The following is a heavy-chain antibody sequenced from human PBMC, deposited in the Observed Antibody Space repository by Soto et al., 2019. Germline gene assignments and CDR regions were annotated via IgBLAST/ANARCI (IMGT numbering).Heavy chain of an antibody. D-gene: IGHD3-22*01. Sequence: SVKVSCKASGYTFTSYYMHWVRQAPGQGLEWMGIINPSGGSTSYAQKFQGRVTMTRDTSTSTVYMELSSLRSEDTAVYYCARGLLSAYYDSSGYYCLFDPWGQGTLVTVSS. CDR1: GYTFTSYY. CDR3: ARGLLSAYYDSSGYYCLFDP. CDR2: INPSGGST. V-gene: IGHV1-46*01. J-gene: IGHJ5*02.